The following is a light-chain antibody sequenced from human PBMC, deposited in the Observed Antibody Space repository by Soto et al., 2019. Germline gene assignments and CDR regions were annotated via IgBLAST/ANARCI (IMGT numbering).Light chain of an antibody. CDR2: DAS. J-gene: IGKJ1*01. V-gene: IGKV3-20*01. Sequence: EFVLTQSPGTLSLSPGERATISCRASQTVRNNYLAWYQQKPGQAPRLLIYDASSRATGIPDRFSGGGSGTDFTLTISRLETDDFAVYYCQQYGRSPWTFGQGTK. CDR1: QTVRNNY. CDR3: QQYGRSPWT.